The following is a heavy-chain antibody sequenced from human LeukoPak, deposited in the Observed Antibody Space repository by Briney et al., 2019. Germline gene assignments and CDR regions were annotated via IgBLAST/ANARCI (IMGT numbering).Heavy chain of an antibody. V-gene: IGHV3-13*01. CDR1: GLTFIDYD. D-gene: IGHD6-19*01. Sequence: GGSLRLSCAASGLTFIDYDMHWVRQVIGKGLEWVSAIGIRGDTHYSGSVKGRFTISRENAESSLYLQMNSLRAEDTAVYYCARGGIQVSGIDEFDYWGQGTLATVSS. CDR2: IGIRGDT. CDR3: ARGGIQVSGIDEFDY. J-gene: IGHJ4*02.